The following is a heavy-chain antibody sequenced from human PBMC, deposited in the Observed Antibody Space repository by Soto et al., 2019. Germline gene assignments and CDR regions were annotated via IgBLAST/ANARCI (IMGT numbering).Heavy chain of an antibody. CDR3: ARQPTTGDTDLWFDP. CDR1: GGSFSGYY. V-gene: IGHV4-34*01. Sequence: SETLSLTCAVYGGSFSGYYWSWIRQPPGKGLEWIGGINHSGSTNYNPSLKSRITISVDTSKNQFSLKMRSVTAAYTAVYYCARQPTTGDTDLWFDPWGQGTLVTVSS. D-gene: IGHD2-21*01. CDR2: INHSGST. J-gene: IGHJ5*02.